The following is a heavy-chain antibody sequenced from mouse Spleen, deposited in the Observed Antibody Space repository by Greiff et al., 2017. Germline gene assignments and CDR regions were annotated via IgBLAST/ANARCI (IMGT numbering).Heavy chain of an antibody. Sequence: EVMLVESGGGLVKLGGSLKLSCAASGFTFSSYAMSWVRQTPEKRLEWVATISSGGGNTYYPDSVKGRFTISRDNAKNTLYLQMSSLKSEDTAMYYCARHDYGSSSYYYAMDYWGQGTSVTVSS. CDR1: GFTFSSYA. CDR2: ISSGGGNT. V-gene: IGHV5-9*01. J-gene: IGHJ4*01. CDR3: ARHDYGSSSYYYAMDY. D-gene: IGHD1-1*01.